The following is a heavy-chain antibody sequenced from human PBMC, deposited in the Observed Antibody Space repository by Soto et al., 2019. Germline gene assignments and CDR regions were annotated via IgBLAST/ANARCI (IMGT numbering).Heavy chain of an antibody. CDR1: GFTFSSYA. CDR2: VSGSGGTT. V-gene: IGHV3-23*01. Sequence: GGSLRLSCAASGFTFSSYAMSWVRQAPGKGLEWVSAVSGSGGTTYYADSVKGRFTISRDTSKNTLFLQMNSLRAEDTAVYYCAKDVSGWYPRGFDYWGQGTLVTVSS. D-gene: IGHD6-19*01. CDR3: AKDVSGWYPRGFDY. J-gene: IGHJ4*02.